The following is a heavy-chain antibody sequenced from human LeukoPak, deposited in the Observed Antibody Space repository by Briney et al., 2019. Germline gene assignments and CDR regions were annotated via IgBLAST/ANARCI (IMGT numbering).Heavy chain of an antibody. D-gene: IGHD6-19*01. CDR2: ISYDGSNK. Sequence: GGSLRLSCAASGFTFSSYAMHWVRQAPGKGLEWVAVISYDGSNKYYADSVKGRFTISRDNSKNTLYLQMNSLRAEDTAVYYCARERGGWHHDAFDIWGQGTMVTVSS. CDR1: GFTFSSYA. J-gene: IGHJ3*02. CDR3: ARERGGWHHDAFDI. V-gene: IGHV3-30*04.